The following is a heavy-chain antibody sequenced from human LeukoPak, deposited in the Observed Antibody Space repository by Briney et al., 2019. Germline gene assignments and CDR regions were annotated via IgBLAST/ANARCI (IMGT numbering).Heavy chain of an antibody. CDR3: ARPALRPLPWWETYFDY. CDR2: ISYDGSNK. V-gene: IGHV3-30*03. J-gene: IGHJ4*02. CDR1: GFTFSSYG. Sequence: PGRSLRLSCAASGFTFSSYGMHWVRQAPGKGLEWVAVISYDGSNKYYADSVKGRFTISRDNSKDTLYPQMNSLRAEDTAVYYCARPALRPLPWWETYFDYGGQGSLVTVSS. D-gene: IGHD1-26*01.